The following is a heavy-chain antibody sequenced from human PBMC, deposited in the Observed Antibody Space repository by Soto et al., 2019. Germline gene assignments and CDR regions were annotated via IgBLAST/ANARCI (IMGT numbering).Heavy chain of an antibody. CDR2: IYYSGST. D-gene: IGHD4-17*01. V-gene: IGHV4-30-4*01. J-gene: IGHJ4*02. CDR1: GGSIISGDYY. CDR3: ARYNFVDYGDSRRDY. Sequence: SETLSLTCTVSGGSIISGDYYWSWIRQPPGKGLEWIGYIYYSGSTYYNPSLKSRVTISVDTSKNQFSLKLSSVTAADTAVYYCARYNFVDYGDSRRDYWGQGTLVTVSS.